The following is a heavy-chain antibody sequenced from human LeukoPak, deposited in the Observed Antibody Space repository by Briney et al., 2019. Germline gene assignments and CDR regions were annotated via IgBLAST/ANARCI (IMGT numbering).Heavy chain of an antibody. CDR1: GYTFTSYY. CDR2: INPSGGST. CDR3: ARDCGYYDSSGYYSNWFDP. D-gene: IGHD3-22*01. V-gene: IGHV1-46*01. J-gene: IGHJ5*02. Sequence: ASVTVSCTASGYTFTSYYMHWVRQAPGQGLEWMGLINPSGGSTSYAQKFQGRVTMTRDTSTSTVYMELSSLRSEDTAVYYCARDCGYYDSSGYYSNWFDPWGQGTLVTVSS.